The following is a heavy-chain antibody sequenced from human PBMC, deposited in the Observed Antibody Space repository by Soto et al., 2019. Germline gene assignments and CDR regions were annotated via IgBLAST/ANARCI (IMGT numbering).Heavy chain of an antibody. J-gene: IGHJ5*02. CDR2: FAHEDGET. Sequence: QVQLLQSGPEVKKPGASVKVSCKVSGHSLAELGMHWVRQAPGKGLEWMGGFAHEDGETVYAQNFQGRVTMTEDTSTDTAYMELSRLRSEDTAVYYCVTKQVWYPYNLFDPWGQGTLVTVSS. CDR1: GHSLAELG. V-gene: IGHV1-24*01. D-gene: IGHD3-10*01. CDR3: VTKQVWYPYNLFDP.